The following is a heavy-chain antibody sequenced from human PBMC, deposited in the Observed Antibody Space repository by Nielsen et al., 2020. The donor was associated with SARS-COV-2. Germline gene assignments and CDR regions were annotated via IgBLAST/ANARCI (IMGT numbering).Heavy chain of an antibody. CDR2: ISSSSSYT. CDR3: ARMAPGDYFDY. J-gene: IGHJ4*02. CDR1: GFTFSDYY. Sequence: GGSLRLSCAASGFTFSDYYMSWIRQAPGKGLEWVSYISSSSSYTNYADSVKGRFTISRDNAKYSLYLQMNSLRAEDTAVYYCARMAPGDYFDYWGQGTLVTVSS. D-gene: IGHD4-17*01. V-gene: IGHV3-11*03.